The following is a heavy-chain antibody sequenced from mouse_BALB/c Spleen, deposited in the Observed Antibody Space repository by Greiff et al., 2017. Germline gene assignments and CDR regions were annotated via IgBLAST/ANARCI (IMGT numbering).Heavy chain of an antibody. J-gene: IGHJ4*01. CDR3: AREGYYGYAMDY. D-gene: IGHD1-1*01. V-gene: IGHV5-6-3*01. Sequence: EVKLMESGGGLVQPGGSLKLSCAASGFTFSSYGMSWVRQTPDKRLELVATINSNGGSTYYPDSVKGRFTISRDNAKNTLYLQMSSLKSEDTAMYYCAREGYYGYAMDYWGQGTSVTVSS. CDR2: INSNGGST. CDR1: GFTFSSYG.